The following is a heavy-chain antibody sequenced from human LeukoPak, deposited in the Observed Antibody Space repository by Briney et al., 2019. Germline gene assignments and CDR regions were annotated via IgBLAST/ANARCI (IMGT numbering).Heavy chain of an antibody. CDR2: IYTSGST. Sequence: SETLSLTCTVSGGSISGYYWSWVRQPAGPGLEWIGHIYTSGSTNYDPSLKSRLTISVDTSKNQFSLKLSSVTAADTAVYYCTRASGSYRTLDYWGQGTLVTVSS. CDR1: GGSISGYY. CDR3: TRASGSYRTLDY. D-gene: IGHD1-26*01. V-gene: IGHV4-4*07. J-gene: IGHJ4*02.